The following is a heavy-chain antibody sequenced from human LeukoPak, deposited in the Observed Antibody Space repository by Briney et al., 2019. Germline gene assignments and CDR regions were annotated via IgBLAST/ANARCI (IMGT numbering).Heavy chain of an antibody. V-gene: IGHV4-4*02. CDR3: ARTSTTDALLWFGELFS. CDR2: IYHSGST. J-gene: IGHJ5*02. CDR1: GGSISSSNW. Sequence: SGTLSLTCAVSGGSISSSNWWSWVRQPPGKGLEWIGEIYHSGSTNYNPSLKSRVTISVEKSKNQFSLKLSSVTAADTAVYYCARTSTTDALLWFGELFSWGQGTLVTVSS. D-gene: IGHD3-10*01.